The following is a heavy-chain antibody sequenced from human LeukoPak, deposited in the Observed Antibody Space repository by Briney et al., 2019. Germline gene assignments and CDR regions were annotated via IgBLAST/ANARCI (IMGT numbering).Heavy chain of an antibody. V-gene: IGHV3-66*01. CDR1: GFTVSSNY. CDR3: ARVRNYYDSSGYRRRDAFDI. CDR2: IYSGGST. Sequence: GGSLRLSCAASGFTVSSNYMSWVRQAPGKGLEWVSVIYSGGSTYYADSVKGRFTISRDNSKNTLYLQMNSLRAEDTAVYYCARVRNYYDSSGYRRRDAFDIWGQGTMVTVSS. J-gene: IGHJ3*02. D-gene: IGHD3-22*01.